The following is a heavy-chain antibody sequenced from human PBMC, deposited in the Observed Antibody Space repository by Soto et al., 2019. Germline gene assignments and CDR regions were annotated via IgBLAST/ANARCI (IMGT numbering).Heavy chain of an antibody. CDR1: GFTFSTYS. CDR3: AKDREVPVNRYFDWLSPYYYYGMDV. Sequence: LRLSCAASGFTFSTYSMTWVRQAPGKGRECISSMTSPTYIYYADSVKGRFTISSDNAKKSLYLQMNSLRAEDTAVYYCAKDREVPVNRYFDWLSPYYYYGMDVWGQGTTVTVSS. CDR2: MTSPTYI. D-gene: IGHD3-9*01. V-gene: IGHV3-21*04. J-gene: IGHJ6*02.